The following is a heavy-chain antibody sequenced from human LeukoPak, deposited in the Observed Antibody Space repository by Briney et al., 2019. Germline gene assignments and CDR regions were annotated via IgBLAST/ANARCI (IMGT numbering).Heavy chain of an antibody. D-gene: IGHD6-13*01. J-gene: IGHJ6*03. V-gene: IGHV4-4*07. Sequence: SETLSLTCTVSAGSISSYYWSWIRQPAGKGLEWIGRIYTSGSTNYNPSLKSRVTISVDTSKNQFSLKLSSVTAADTAVYYCARGGSSWYFPYYYYYMDGWGKGTTVTISS. CDR3: ARGGSSWYFPYYYYYMDG. CDR2: IYTSGST. CDR1: AGSISSYY.